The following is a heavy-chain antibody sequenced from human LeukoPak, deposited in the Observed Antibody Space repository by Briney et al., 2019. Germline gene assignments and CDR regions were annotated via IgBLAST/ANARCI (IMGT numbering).Heavy chain of an antibody. D-gene: IGHD2-2*02. CDR3: ARGRTPIPEKPGLFDY. CDR1: GYTFTSYY. CDR2: INPSGGST. Sequence: ASVKVSCKASGYTFTSYYMNWVRQAPGQGLEWMGIINPSGGSTSYAQRFQGRVTMTRDMSTSTVYMELSSLRSEDTAVYYCARGRTPIPEKPGLFDYWGQGTMVTVSS. V-gene: IGHV1-46*01. J-gene: IGHJ4*02.